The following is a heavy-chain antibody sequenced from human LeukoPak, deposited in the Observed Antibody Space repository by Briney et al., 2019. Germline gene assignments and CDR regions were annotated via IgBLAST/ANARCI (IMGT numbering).Heavy chain of an antibody. CDR2: ISGSGGTT. V-gene: IGHV3-23*01. J-gene: IGHJ3*02. D-gene: IGHD5-24*01. Sequence: GGSLRLSCAASGFTFTNYVMSWVRQAPGKGLEWVSAISGSGGTTHYADSVKGRFTIPRDNSKNTLYLQMNSLRAEDTAVYYCAKRAQYATSAFDIWGQGTMVTVSS. CDR1: GFTFTNYV. CDR3: AKRAQYATSAFDI.